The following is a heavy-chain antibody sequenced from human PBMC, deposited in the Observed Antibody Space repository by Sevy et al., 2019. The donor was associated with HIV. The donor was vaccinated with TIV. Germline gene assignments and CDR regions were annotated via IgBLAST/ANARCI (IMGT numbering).Heavy chain of an antibody. CDR1: GFTFSSYT. CDR2: ISYDGSNK. D-gene: IGHD4-17*01. J-gene: IGHJ1*01. V-gene: IGHV3-30-3*01. Sequence: GGSLRLSCAASGFTFSSYTMHWVRQAPGKGLEWVAVISYDGSNKYYADSVKGRFTISRDNSKNTLYLQMNSLRAEDTAVYYCARDQETVTIEYFQHWGQGTLVTVSS. CDR3: ARDQETVTIEYFQH.